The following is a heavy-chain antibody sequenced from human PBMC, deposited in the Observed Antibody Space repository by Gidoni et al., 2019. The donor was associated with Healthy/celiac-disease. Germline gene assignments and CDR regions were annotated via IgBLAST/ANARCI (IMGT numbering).Heavy chain of an antibody. J-gene: IGHJ6*02. CDR3: ARVLHYYYYGMDV. V-gene: IGHV3-21*01. Sequence: EVQLVESGGGLVKPGGSLRLSCAASGFTFSSYSMNWVRQSPGKGLEWVSSISSSSSYIYYADSVKGRFTISRDNAKNSLYLQMNSLRAEDTAVYYCARVLHYYYYGMDVWGQGTTVTVSS. CDR1: GFTFSSYS. CDR2: ISSSSSYI.